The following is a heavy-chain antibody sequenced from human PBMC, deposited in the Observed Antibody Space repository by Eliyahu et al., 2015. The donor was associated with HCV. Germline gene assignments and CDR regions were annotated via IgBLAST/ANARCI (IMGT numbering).Heavy chain of an antibody. D-gene: IGHD3-22*01. J-gene: IGHJ4*02. V-gene: IGHV3-23*01. CDR1: GFTFSSYA. Sequence: EVQLLESGGGLVQPGGSLRLSCAASGFTFSSYAMSWVRQAPGKGLEWVSAISGRGGSTYLGDPVKGRVTISRDNSKNTLYLQMNSLRAEDTAVYYCAKDSYYYDSSDFDYWGQGTLVTVSS. CDR2: ISGRGGST. CDR3: AKDSYYYDSSDFDY.